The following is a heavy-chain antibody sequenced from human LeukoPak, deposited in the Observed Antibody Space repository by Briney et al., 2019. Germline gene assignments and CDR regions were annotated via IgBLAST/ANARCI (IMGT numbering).Heavy chain of an antibody. J-gene: IGHJ4*02. V-gene: IGHV3-23*01. Sequence: GGSLRLSCAASGFTFSKYAMSWVRQAPGKRLEWVSAISPSDGNTFYADSVKGRFTISRDNSMNTLSLHMNSLRAEDTALYYCAKDSSVPYGITEWGQGTLVTVSS. CDR3: AKDSSVPYGITE. D-gene: IGHD4-17*01. CDR2: ISPSDGNT. CDR1: GFTFSKYA.